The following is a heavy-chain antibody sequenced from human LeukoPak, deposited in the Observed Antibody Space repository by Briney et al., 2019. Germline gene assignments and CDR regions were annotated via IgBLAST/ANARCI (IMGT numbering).Heavy chain of an antibody. Sequence: NPGGSLRLSCAASGFTFSSYSMNWVRQAPGKGLEWVSSISSSSSYIYYADSVKGRFTISRDNAKNSLYLQMNSLRAEDTAVYYCAKRRDGTAAASVGFQHWGQGTLVTVSS. J-gene: IGHJ1*01. CDR3: AKRRDGTAAASVGFQH. V-gene: IGHV3-21*04. CDR2: ISSSSSYI. D-gene: IGHD2-2*01. CDR1: GFTFSSYS.